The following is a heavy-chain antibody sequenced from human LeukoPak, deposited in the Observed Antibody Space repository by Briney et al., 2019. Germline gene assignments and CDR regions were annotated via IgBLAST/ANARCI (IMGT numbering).Heavy chain of an antibody. V-gene: IGHV3-23*01. CDR2: ISGSGGST. J-gene: IGHJ1*01. CDR3: AKDAAGSGPSTVTGAEYFQH. D-gene: IGHD4-17*01. CDR1: GFTFSSYA. Sequence: QPGGSLRLSCAASGFTFSSYAMSWVRQTPVKGLEWVSVISGSGGSTYYADSVKGRFTISRDNSKNTLYLQMNSLRAEDTAVYYCAKDAAGSGPSTVTGAEYFQHWGQGTLVTVSS.